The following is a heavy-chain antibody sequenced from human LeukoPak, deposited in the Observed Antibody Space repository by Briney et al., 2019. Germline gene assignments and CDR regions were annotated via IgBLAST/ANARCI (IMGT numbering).Heavy chain of an antibody. CDR3: ARVLGVQESEYYFDY. Sequence: GGSLRLSCAASGFTFSSYSMNWVRQAPGEGLEWVSSISSSSSYIYYADSVKGRFTISRDNAKNSLYLQMNSLRAEDTAVYYCARVLGVQESEYYFDYWGQGTLVTVSS. J-gene: IGHJ4*02. CDR2: ISSSSSYI. D-gene: IGHD6-19*01. V-gene: IGHV3-21*01. CDR1: GFTFSSYS.